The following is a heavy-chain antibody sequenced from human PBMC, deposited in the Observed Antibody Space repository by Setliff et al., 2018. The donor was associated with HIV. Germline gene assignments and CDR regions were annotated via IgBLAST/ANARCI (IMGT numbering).Heavy chain of an antibody. V-gene: IGHV4-34*01. J-gene: IGHJ4*02. CDR3: ARGRPSNYYYDSSCWGWGLGYFDY. Sequence: PSETLSLTCAVYGGSFSGYYWSWIRQPPGMGLEWIGEINHSGSTNYNPSLKSQVTISVDTSKNQFSLKLSSVTAADTAVYYCARGRPSNYYYDSSCWGWGLGYFDYWGQGTLVTVSS. D-gene: IGHD3-22*01. CDR2: INHSGST. CDR1: GGSFSGYY.